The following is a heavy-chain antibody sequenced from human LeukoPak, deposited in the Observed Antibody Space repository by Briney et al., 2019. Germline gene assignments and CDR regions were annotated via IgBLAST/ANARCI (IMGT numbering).Heavy chain of an antibody. V-gene: IGHV3-73*01. D-gene: IGHD3-22*01. CDR3: TRHSDPKGSGYGY. CDR1: GFTFSGSA. Sequence: PGGSLRLSCAASGFTFSGSAMHWVRQASGKGLEWVGRIRSKANSYATAYAASVKGRFTISRDDSKNTAYLQMNSLKTEDTAVYYCTRHSDPKGSGYGYWGQGTLVTVSS. CDR2: IRSKANSYAT. J-gene: IGHJ4*02.